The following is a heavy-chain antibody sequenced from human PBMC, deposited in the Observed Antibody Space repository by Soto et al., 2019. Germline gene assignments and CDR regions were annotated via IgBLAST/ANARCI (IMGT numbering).Heavy chain of an antibody. J-gene: IGHJ6*02. CDR2: ISAYNGNT. CDR1: GYTFTSYG. CDR3: ARRYSNYGALYYYYGMDV. Sequence: QVQLVQSGAEVKKPGASVKVSCKASGYTFTSYGISWVRQAPGQGLEWMGWISAYNGNTNYAQKLHGRVTMTTDTSTSTAYMELRSLRSDDTAVYYCARRYSNYGALYYYYGMDVWGQGTTVTVSS. V-gene: IGHV1-18*01. D-gene: IGHD4-4*01.